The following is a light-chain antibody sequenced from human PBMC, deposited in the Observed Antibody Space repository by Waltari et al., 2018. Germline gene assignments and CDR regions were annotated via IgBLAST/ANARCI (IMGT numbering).Light chain of an antibody. J-gene: IGLJ3*02. CDR3: QCYENSQGTATLRL. Sequence: QSVLTQPPSLSGAPGQTVTISCLGSTSNIGANYGVHWYQQIPGKSPRLLIQETRNRPSGGPERFSGSRSGTAAYLAISGLQPEDEADYDCQCYENSQGTATLRLFGGGTKVTVL. CDR1: TSNIGANYG. CDR2: ETR. V-gene: IGLV1-40*01.